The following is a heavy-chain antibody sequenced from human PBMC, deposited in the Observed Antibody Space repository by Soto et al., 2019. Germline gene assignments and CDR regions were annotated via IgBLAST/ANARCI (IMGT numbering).Heavy chain of an antibody. J-gene: IGHJ6*03. CDR1: GFTFSSYS. V-gene: IGHV3-21*01. D-gene: IGHD6-19*01. CDR3: ARDGVAGPLGYYYYDMDV. Sequence: EVQLVESGGGLVKPGGSLRLSCAASGFTFSSYSMNWVRQAPGKGLEWVSSISSSSSYIYYADSVKGRFTISRDNAKNSLYLQMNSLRADDTAVYYCARDGVAGPLGYYYYDMDVWGKGTTVTVSS. CDR2: ISSSSSYI.